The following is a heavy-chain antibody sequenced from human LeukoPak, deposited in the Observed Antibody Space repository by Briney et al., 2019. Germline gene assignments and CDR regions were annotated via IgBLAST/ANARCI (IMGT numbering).Heavy chain of an antibody. Sequence: GGSLRLSCAASGFTFGSYAMSWVRQAPGKGLEWVSSVSGSGGTTYYADSVNDRLIISRDNSANTLYLQMSSLRAEDTAVYFCVRSRGGYNSNSPLDYWGQGTLVTVSS. D-gene: IGHD5-24*01. CDR3: VRSRGGYNSNSPLDY. V-gene: IGHV3-23*01. CDR1: GFTFGSYA. J-gene: IGHJ4*02. CDR2: VSGSGGTT.